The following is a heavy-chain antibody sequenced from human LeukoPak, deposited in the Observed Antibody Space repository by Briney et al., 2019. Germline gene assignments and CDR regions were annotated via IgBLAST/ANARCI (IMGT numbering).Heavy chain of an antibody. CDR2: IWYDGSNK. CDR1: GFTFSSYG. CDR3: ARPATGYPNENWFDP. D-gene: IGHD1-14*01. Sequence: PGRSLRLSCAASGFTFSSYGMHWVRQAPGKGLEGVAVIWYDGSNKYYADSVKGRFTISRDNSKNTLYLQMNSLRAEDTAVYYCARPATGYPNENWFDPWGQGTLVTVSS. J-gene: IGHJ5*02. V-gene: IGHV3-33*01.